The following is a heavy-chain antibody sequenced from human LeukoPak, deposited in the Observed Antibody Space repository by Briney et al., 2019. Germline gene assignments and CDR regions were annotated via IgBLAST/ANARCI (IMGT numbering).Heavy chain of an antibody. CDR2: IDPSDSYT. J-gene: IGHJ4*02. CDR1: GYSFTSYG. Sequence: GESLRISCKGSGYSFTSYGISGVSQMPGKGLEWMGRIDPSDSYTNYSPSFQGHVTISADKSISTAYLQWSSLKASDTAMYYCSRHRRVHPLDYWGQGTLVTVSS. V-gene: IGHV5-10-1*01. CDR3: SRHRRVHPLDY.